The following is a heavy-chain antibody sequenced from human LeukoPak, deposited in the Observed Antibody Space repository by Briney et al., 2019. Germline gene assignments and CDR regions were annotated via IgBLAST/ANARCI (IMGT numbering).Heavy chain of an antibody. Sequence: GGSLRLSCAASGFTVSTYSMHWVRQAPGKGLEWVSYISSSRSTTHYADSVKGRFTISRDNSKNTLYLQMNSLRAEDTAVYYCVRDDDRPDNGLDYWGQGTLVTVSS. CDR1: GFTVSTYS. D-gene: IGHD3-22*01. CDR2: ISSSRSTT. J-gene: IGHJ4*02. CDR3: VRDDDRPDNGLDY. V-gene: IGHV3-48*01.